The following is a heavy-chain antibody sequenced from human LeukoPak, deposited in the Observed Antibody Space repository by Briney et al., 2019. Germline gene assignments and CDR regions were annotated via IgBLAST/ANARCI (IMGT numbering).Heavy chain of an antibody. J-gene: IGHJ3*02. D-gene: IGHD6-13*01. V-gene: IGHV1-69*13. CDR1: GGTFSSYA. Sequence: ASVKVSCKASGGTFSSYAISWVRQAPGQGLEWMGGIIPIFGTANYAQKFQGRVTITADESTSTAYVELSSLRSEDTAVYYCARDRPYSSSWSGPFDIWGQGTMVTVSS. CDR3: ARDRPYSSSWSGPFDI. CDR2: IIPIFGTA.